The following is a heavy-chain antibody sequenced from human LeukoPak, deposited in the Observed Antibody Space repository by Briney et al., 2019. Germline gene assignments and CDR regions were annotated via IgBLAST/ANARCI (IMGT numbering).Heavy chain of an antibody. J-gene: IGHJ4*02. CDR3: ARGLGYSYGLSFDY. CDR2: INHSGST. D-gene: IGHD5-18*01. Sequence: SETLSLTCAVYGGSFSGYYWSWIRQPPGKGLEWIGEINHSGSTNYNPSLKSRVTISVDTSKNQFSLKLSSVTAADTAVYYCARGLGYSYGLSFDYWGQGTLVTVSS. CDR1: GGSFSGYY. V-gene: IGHV4-34*01.